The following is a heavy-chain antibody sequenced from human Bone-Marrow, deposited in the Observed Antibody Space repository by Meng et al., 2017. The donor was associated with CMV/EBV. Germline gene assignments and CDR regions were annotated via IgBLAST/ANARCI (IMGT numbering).Heavy chain of an antibody. V-gene: IGHV3-30*02. CDR3: AKVVEYSGSYLDN. J-gene: IGHJ4*02. CDR1: GFTFSSYG. D-gene: IGHD1-26*01. CDR2: IRYDGSNK. Sequence: GESLKISCAASGFTFSSYGMHWVRQAPGKGLEWVAFIRYDGSNKYYADSVKGRFTISRDNSKNTMYLRMNSLRAEDTALYYCAKVVEYSGSYLDNWGQGTPVTVSS.